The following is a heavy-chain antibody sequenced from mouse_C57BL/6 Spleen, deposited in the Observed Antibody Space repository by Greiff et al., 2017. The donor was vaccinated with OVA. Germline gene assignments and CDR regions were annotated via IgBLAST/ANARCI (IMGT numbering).Heavy chain of an antibody. CDR1: GYTFTSYW. CDR3: ARSDGPYAMDY. V-gene: IGHV1-53*01. CDR2: INPSNGGT. Sequence: QVQLQQSGTELVKPGASVKLSCKASGYTFTSYWMHWVKQRPGQGLEWIGNINPSNGGTNYNEKFKSKATLTVVKSSSTAYMQLSSLTSEDSAVYYCARSDGPYAMDYWGQGTSVTVSS. D-gene: IGHD2-3*01. J-gene: IGHJ4*01.